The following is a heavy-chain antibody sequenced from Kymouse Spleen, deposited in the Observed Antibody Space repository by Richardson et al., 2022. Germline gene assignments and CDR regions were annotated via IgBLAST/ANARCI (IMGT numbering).Heavy chain of an antibody. Sequence: EVQLVESGGGLVKPGGSLRLSCAASGFTFSNAWMSWVRQAPGKGLEWVGRIKSKTDGGTTDYAAPVKGRFTISRDDSKNTLYLQMNSLKTEDTAVYYCTTMYYDILTGYYRDNWFDPWGQGTLVTVSS. J-gene: IGHJ5*02. V-gene: IGHV3-15*01. CDR2: IKSKTDGGTT. D-gene: IGHD3-9*01. CDR1: GFTFSNAW. CDR3: TTMYYDILTGYYRDNWFDP.